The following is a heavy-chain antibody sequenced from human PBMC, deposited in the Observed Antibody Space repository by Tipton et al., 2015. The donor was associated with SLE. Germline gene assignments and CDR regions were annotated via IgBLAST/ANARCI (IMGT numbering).Heavy chain of an antibody. D-gene: IGHD4-23*01. CDR1: GGSISTYY. CDR2: IHYSGST. V-gene: IGHV4-59*01. Sequence: TLSLTCTVSGGSISTYYWSWIRQPPGKGLEWIGYIHYSGSTNYNPSLKSRVIISVDTSKNQFSLEVTSVTTADTAVYYCVRDSGAYGGNPEAFDIWGQGTMVTVSS. J-gene: IGHJ3*02. CDR3: VRDSGAYGGNPEAFDI.